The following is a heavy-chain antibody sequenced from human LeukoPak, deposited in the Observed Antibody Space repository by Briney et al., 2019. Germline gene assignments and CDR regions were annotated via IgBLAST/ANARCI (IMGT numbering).Heavy chain of an antibody. V-gene: IGHV3-9*01. J-gene: IGHJ4*02. Sequence: GGSLRLSCAASGFTFDDYAMHWVRQAPGKGLEWVSGISWNSGSIGYVDSVKGRFTISRDNAKNSLYLQMDSLRAEDTAFYYCAKDIRAAAGTSLDYWGQGTLVTVSS. CDR3: AKDIRAAAGTSLDY. CDR1: GFTFDDYA. CDR2: ISWNSGSI. D-gene: IGHD6-13*01.